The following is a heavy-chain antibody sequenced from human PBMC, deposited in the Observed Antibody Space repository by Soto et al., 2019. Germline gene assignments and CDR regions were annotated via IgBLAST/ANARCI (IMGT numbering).Heavy chain of an antibody. J-gene: IGHJ6*02. CDR1: GGTFSSYA. D-gene: IGHD4-4*01. CDR2: IILIFGTA. CDR3: AEGMLTVTTRRHLANYYNCYGMDV. Sequence: QVQLVQSGAEVKKPGSSVKVSCKASGGTFSSYAISWVRQAPGQGLEWMGGIILIFGTAKYAQKFQGRVTVTVDEATRTADMEQSSMSTEDTAEYYCAEGMLTVTTRRHLANYYNCYGMDVWGQGTTITVSS. V-gene: IGHV1-69*12.